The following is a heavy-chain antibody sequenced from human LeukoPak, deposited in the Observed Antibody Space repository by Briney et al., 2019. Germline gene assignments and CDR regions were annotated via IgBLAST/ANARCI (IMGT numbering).Heavy chain of an antibody. CDR2: ISSNGGST. J-gene: IGHJ4*02. V-gene: IGHV3-64*01. CDR1: GFTFSSYA. Sequence: GGSLRLSCAASGFTFSSYAMHWVRQAPGKGLEYVSAISSNGGSTYYANSVKGRFTISRDNSKNTLYLQMNSLRAEDTAVYYCAKEAYRGSYYDFDYWGQGTLVTVSS. D-gene: IGHD1-26*01. CDR3: AKEAYRGSYYDFDY.